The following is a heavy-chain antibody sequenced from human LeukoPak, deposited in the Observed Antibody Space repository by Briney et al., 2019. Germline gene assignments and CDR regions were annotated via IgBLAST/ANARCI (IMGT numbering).Heavy chain of an antibody. V-gene: IGHV1-69*01. CDR3: ASSMGYFSSTSCPFDY. J-gene: IGHJ4*02. CDR1: GGTFSSYA. D-gene: IGHD2-2*01. CDR2: IIVIFGTA. Sequence: ASVNVSCKASGGTFSSYAISWVRQAPGQGLEWMGGIIVIFGTANYAQKFQGKVTITADESTRKAYMQQGSLRSEDAAVYYCASSMGYFSSTSCPFDYWGQGTLVTVPS.